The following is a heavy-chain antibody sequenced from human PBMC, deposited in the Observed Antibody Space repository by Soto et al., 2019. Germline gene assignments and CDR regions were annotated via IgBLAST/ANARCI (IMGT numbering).Heavy chain of an antibody. CDR3: ARDRYKQWLVPTTYYYYGMDV. Sequence: ASVKVSCKASGYTFTSYDISWVRQAPGQGLEWMGGIIPIFGTANYAQKFQGRVTMTRDTSTSTVYMELSSLRSEDTAVYYCARDRYKQWLVPTTYYYYGMDVWGQGTTVTVSS. CDR2: IIPIFGTA. D-gene: IGHD6-19*01. CDR1: GYTFTSYD. J-gene: IGHJ6*02. V-gene: IGHV1-69*05.